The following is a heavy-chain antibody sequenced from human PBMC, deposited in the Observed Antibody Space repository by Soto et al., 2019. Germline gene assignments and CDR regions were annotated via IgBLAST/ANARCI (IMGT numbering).Heavy chain of an antibody. D-gene: IGHD3-10*02. J-gene: IGHJ4*01. CDR3: AKSSSFAFCSARPAR. CDR2: INWNSATV. V-gene: IGHV3-9*01. CDR1: GFTFDDYA. Sequence: EVQLVESGGVLAQPGRSLRISCVASGFTFDDYAMHWFLLSPGKGLEWVSGINWNSATVGYADSVKGRLTSSRDNAENSLFLKLICIRPEDTAFSYCAKSSSFAFCSARPARWGHGTLVHVS.